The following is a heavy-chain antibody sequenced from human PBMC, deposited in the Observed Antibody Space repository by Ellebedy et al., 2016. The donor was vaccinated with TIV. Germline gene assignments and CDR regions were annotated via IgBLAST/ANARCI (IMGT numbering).Heavy chain of an antibody. V-gene: IGHV3-7*01. CDR2: INQAGSEK. Sequence: GGSLRLSCAASGFTFSSYWMTWVRQAPGKGLEWVANINQAGSEKYYVDSVKGRFTISRDNAQTSLYLQMNSLGADDTAMYYCASDGSYGDYRSPTHAFVMWGQGTMVSVSS. J-gene: IGHJ3*02. D-gene: IGHD4-17*01. CDR1: GFTFSSYW. CDR3: ASDGSYGDYRSPTHAFVM.